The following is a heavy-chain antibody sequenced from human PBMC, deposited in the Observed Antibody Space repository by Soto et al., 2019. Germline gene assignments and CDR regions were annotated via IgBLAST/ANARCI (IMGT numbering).Heavy chain of an antibody. CDR3: ASRSVFGVVPLGDAFDI. J-gene: IGHJ3*02. CDR2: IDPSDSYT. D-gene: IGHD3-3*01. CDR1: GYSFTSYW. Sequence: PGESLKISCKGSGYSFTSYWISWVRQMPGKGLEWMGRIDPSDSYTNYSPSFQGHVTISADKSISTAYLQWSSLKASDTAMYYCASRSVFGVVPLGDAFDIWGQGTMVTVSS. V-gene: IGHV5-10-1*01.